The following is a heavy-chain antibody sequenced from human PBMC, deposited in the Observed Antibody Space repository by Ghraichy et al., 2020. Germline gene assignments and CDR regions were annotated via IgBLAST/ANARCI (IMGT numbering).Heavy chain of an antibody. CDR1: TFTFSSYA. CDR2: ISGSAART. Sequence: GGSLRLSCAASTFTFSSYAMSWVRQAPGKGLEWVSDISGSAARTHYADSVKGRFTISRDNSKNTLYLQMNSLRAEDTAVYYCAVWLDGGLYNWGQGTLVTVSS. CDR3: AVWLDGGLYN. J-gene: IGHJ4*02. D-gene: IGHD6-19*01. V-gene: IGHV3-23*01.